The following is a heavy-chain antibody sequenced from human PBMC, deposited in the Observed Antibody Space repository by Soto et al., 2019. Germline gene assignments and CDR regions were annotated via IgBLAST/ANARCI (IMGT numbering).Heavy chain of an antibody. D-gene: IGHD1-1*01. CDR3: ARARATTSYYYYYGMDV. Sequence: RGESLKISCKGSGYSFTSYWISWVRQMPGKGLEWMGRIDPSDSYTNYSPSFQGHVTISADKSISTAYLQWSSLKASDTAMYYCARARATTSYYYYYGMDVWGQGTTVTVSS. CDR2: IDPSDSYT. J-gene: IGHJ6*02. CDR1: GYSFTSYW. V-gene: IGHV5-10-1*01.